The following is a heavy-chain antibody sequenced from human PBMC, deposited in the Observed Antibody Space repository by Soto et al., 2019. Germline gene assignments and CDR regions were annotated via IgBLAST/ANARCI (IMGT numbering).Heavy chain of an antibody. J-gene: IGHJ4*02. Sequence: GTLSLTCTVSGGSISSYYWSWIRQPPGKGLEWIGYIYYSGSTNYNPSLKSRVTISVDTSKNQFSLYLQMNALRVEDTGVYYCTRGPRPTSTGTGAFWGQGTLVTVSS. CDR2: IYYSGST. CDR1: GGSISSYY. D-gene: IGHD1-1*01. V-gene: IGHV4-59*12. CDR3: TRGPRPTSTGTGAF.